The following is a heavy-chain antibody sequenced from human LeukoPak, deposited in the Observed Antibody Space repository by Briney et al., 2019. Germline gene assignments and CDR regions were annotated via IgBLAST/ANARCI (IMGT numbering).Heavy chain of an antibody. J-gene: IGHJ4*02. D-gene: IGHD4/OR15-4a*01. CDR1: GFTFSNYA. CDR2: IFGSGHST. CDR3: AKERGNDFGASTPYFDN. V-gene: IGHV3-23*01. Sequence: PGGSLKLSCAASGFTFSNYAMTWVRQAPGKGLEWVSTIFGSGHSTYYGDSVKGRFTISRDNSKNTLYLQMNRLRAEDTAVYYCAKERGNDFGASTPYFDNWGQGTLVTVYS.